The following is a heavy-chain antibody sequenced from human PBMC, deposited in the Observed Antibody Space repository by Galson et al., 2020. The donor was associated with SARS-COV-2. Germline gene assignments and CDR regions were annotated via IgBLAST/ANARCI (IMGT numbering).Heavy chain of an antibody. CDR1: GFIFRDHN. D-gene: IGHD3-22*01. Sequence: GGSLRLSCAASGFIFRDHNMIWVRQAPGKGLEWVSSIAGSGAYMYYADSMKGRFTISRDNAKNSVYLQLNSLRDEDTAVYYCARDKGSGFQMHWYFDLWGRGTLVSVSS. J-gene: IGHJ2*01. CDR2: IAGSGAYM. V-gene: IGHV3-21*01. CDR3: ARDKGSGFQMHWYFDL.